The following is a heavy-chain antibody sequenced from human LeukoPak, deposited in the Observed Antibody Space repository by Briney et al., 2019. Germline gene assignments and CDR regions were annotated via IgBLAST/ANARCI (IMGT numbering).Heavy chain of an antibody. CDR2: IHPNSGDT. D-gene: IGHD1-26*01. CDR1: GYTFSGYY. V-gene: IGHV1-2*02. CDR3: ARELREHGVFDI. J-gene: IGHJ3*02. Sequence: ASVKVSCKASGYTFSGYYLHWVRQAPGQGVEWMGWIHPNSGDTKYAQKFQGRVTLTRDTAISTAYMELSRLTSADTAVYYCARELREHGVFDIWGQGTMVTVSS.